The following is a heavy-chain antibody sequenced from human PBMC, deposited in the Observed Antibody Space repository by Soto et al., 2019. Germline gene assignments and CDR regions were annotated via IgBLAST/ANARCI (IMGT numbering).Heavy chain of an antibody. J-gene: IGHJ4*02. CDR2: ISGSGGST. Sequence: EVQLLESGGGLVQPGGSLRPSCAASGFTLGTYVMTWVRQAPGKGLEWVSAISGSGGSTNYADPVKGRFTISRDNTKNTLYLQMNSLRVEDTAVYYCAKDRKGSYCSGGTCYSFDYWGQGTLVTVPS. CDR1: GFTLGTYV. D-gene: IGHD2-15*01. CDR3: AKDRKGSYCSGGTCYSFDY. V-gene: IGHV3-23*01.